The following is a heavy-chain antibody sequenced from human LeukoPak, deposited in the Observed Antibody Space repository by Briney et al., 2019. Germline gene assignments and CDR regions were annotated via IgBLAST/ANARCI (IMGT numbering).Heavy chain of an antibody. CDR1: GFTFSSDA. J-gene: IGHJ4*02. CDR3: AKDSGYSYGSFDY. D-gene: IGHD5-18*01. CDR2: ISGSGGGT. Sequence: PGGSLRLSCAASGFTFSSDAMSWVRQAPGKGLEWVSAISGSGGGTYYADSVRGRFTLSRDNSKNTLYLQMNSLRAEDTAVYYCAKDSGYSYGSFDYWGQGTLVNASS. V-gene: IGHV3-23*01.